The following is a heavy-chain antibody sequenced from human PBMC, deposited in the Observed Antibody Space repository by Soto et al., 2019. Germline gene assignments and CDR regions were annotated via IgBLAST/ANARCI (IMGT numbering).Heavy chain of an antibody. CDR2: TYYRSKWYN. CDR1: GDSVSSNSAA. J-gene: IGHJ3*02. CDR3: SRDTRIAAAPIVRTHALDI. D-gene: IGHD6-13*01. V-gene: IGHV6-1*01. Sequence: PSQTLSLTCAISGDSVSSNSAAWNWIRQSPSRGIEWLGRTYYRSKWYNDYAVSVKSRITINPDTSKNQFSLQLNSLTPEDTAVYYCSRDTRIAAAPIVRTHALDIWGQGTMVT.